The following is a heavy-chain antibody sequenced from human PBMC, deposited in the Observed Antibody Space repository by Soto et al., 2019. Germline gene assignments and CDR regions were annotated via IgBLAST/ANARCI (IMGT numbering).Heavy chain of an antibody. CDR3: AKDPQAVARSEIDY. CDR2: ISGGGGST. J-gene: IGHJ4*02. Sequence: QPGGSLRLSCAASGFPFSSYAMSWVRQPPGKGLEWVSAISGGGGSTYYADSVKGRFTISRHKPKNTLYLQMNSLRAEDTAVYYCAKDPQAVARSEIDYWGQGSLVTISS. CDR1: GFPFSSYA. V-gene: IGHV3-23*01. D-gene: IGHD6-19*01.